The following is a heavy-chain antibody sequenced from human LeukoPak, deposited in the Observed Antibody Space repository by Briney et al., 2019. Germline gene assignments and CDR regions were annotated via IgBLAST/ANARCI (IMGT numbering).Heavy chain of an antibody. Sequence: SETLSLTCTVSGGSISSSSYYWGWIRQPPGKGLEWIGSIYYSGSTYYNPSLKSRVTISVDTSKNQFSLKLSSVTAADTAVYYCATLTSVEMAHTPDDYWGQGTLVTVSS. CDR3: ATLTSVEMAHTPDDY. CDR2: IYYSGST. CDR1: GGSISSSSYY. J-gene: IGHJ4*02. D-gene: IGHD5-24*01. V-gene: IGHV4-39*07.